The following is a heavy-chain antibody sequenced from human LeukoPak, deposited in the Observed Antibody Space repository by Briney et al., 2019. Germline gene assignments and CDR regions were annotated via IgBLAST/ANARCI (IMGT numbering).Heavy chain of an antibody. J-gene: IGHJ4*02. CDR1: GGSFSGYY. V-gene: IGHV4-34*01. D-gene: IGHD2-2*01. CDR2: INHSGST. CDR3: ARGYCSSTSCYGFADY. Sequence: SETLSLTCAVYGGSFSGYYWSWLRQPPGKGLEWIGEINHSGSTNYNPSLKSRVTISVDTSKNQFSLKLSSVTAADTAVYYCARGYCSSTSCYGFADYWGQGTLVTVSS.